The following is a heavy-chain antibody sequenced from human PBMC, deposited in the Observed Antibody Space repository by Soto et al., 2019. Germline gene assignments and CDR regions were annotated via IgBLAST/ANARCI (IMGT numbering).Heavy chain of an antibody. D-gene: IGHD3-10*01. J-gene: IGHJ4*01. CDR3: ARQSTSAPKDY. CDR1: GYRFTTYG. CDR2: VYPGYSDT. V-gene: IGHV5-51*01. Sequence: GESLTNSCKASGYRFTTYGIAWVRQMPGKGLEWVGVVYPGYSDTRYSPSFEGHVTISVDKSISTAFLQWNSLKASDNAIYFCARQSTSAPKDYWGQGTLVTVAS.